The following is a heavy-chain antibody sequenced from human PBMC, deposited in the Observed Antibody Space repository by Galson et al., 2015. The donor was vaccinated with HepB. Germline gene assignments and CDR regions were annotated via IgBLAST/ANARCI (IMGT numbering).Heavy chain of an antibody. CDR1: GGIFSRHT. D-gene: IGHD6-19*01. Sequence: SVKVSCKASGGIFSRHTFSWVRQAPGQGLEWMGRFIPVLDIANYAQKFQGRVTMTADRATSTVYMELSSLRSDDTAVYYCARLVAVAARPAWFDPWGQGTLVTVSS. J-gene: IGHJ5*02. CDR2: FIPVLDIA. V-gene: IGHV1-69*02. CDR3: ARLVAVAARPAWFDP.